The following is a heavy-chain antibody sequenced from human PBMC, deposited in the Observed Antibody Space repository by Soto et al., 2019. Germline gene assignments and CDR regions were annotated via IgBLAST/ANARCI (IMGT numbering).Heavy chain of an antibody. Sequence: NPSETLSLTCTVSGDSISSYYWSWIRQSPGKGLEWIGYIHASGSTDYNPSLRSRVTISLDTSKNQVSLKLSSVTAADTAVYYCARGITGYYFDYWGQGTLVPVSS. J-gene: IGHJ4*02. CDR1: GDSISSYY. V-gene: IGHV4-59*01. CDR2: IHASGST. D-gene: IGHD3-16*01. CDR3: ARGITGYYFDY.